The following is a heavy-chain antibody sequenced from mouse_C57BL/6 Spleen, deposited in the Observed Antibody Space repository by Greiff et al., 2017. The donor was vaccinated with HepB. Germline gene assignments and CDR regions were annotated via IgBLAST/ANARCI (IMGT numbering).Heavy chain of an antibody. Sequence: QVQLQQSGAELVKPGASVKMSCKASGYTFTSYWITWVKQRPGQGLEWIGDIYPGSGSTNYNEKFKSKATLTVDTSSSTAYMQLSSLTSEDSAVYYCARWGDGYYDPPFAYWGQGTLVTVSA. J-gene: IGHJ3*01. CDR2: IYPGSGST. CDR1: GYTFTSYW. V-gene: IGHV1-55*01. CDR3: ARWGDGYYDPPFAY. D-gene: IGHD2-3*01.